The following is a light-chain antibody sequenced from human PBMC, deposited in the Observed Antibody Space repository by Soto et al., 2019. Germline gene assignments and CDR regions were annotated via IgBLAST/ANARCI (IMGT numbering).Light chain of an antibody. J-gene: IGLJ2*01. Sequence: SYELTQPPSVSVSPGQTASITCSGDKLGDKYACWYQQKPGQSPVLVIYQDSKRPSGIPERFSGSNSGNTATLTISGTQAMDEADYYCQAWDSSTAWVVFGGATKLTVL. V-gene: IGLV3-1*01. CDR3: QAWDSSTAWVV. CDR1: KLGDKY. CDR2: QDS.